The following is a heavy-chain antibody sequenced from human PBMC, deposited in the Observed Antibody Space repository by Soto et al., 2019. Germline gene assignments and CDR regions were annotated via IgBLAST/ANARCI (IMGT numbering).Heavy chain of an antibody. CDR2: IYYSGST. CDR3: ARPYYYGSGILGYYGMDV. Sequence: SETLSLTCTVSGGSXSSSSYYWGWIRQPPGKGLEWIGSIYYSGSTYYNPSLKSRVTISVDTSKNQFSLKLSSVTAADTAVYYCARPYYYGSGILGYYGMDVWGQGTTVTVSS. D-gene: IGHD3-10*01. J-gene: IGHJ6*02. V-gene: IGHV4-39*01. CDR1: GGSXSSSSYY.